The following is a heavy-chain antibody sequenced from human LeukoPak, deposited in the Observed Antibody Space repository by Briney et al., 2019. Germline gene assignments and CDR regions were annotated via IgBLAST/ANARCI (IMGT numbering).Heavy chain of an antibody. CDR1: GFTFSRCG. CDR2: ISFDGSNK. D-gene: IGHD2-15*01. V-gene: IGHV3-30*03. CDR3: ARGLGESILMVVAWYYFDY. J-gene: IGHJ4*02. Sequence: PGKSLRLSCAASGFTFSRCGMHWVRQAPGKGLEWVTTISFDGSNKYYADSVKGRFTISRDNSKNALYSQMNSLRAEDTAVYYCARGLGESILMVVAWYYFDYWGQGTLVTVSS.